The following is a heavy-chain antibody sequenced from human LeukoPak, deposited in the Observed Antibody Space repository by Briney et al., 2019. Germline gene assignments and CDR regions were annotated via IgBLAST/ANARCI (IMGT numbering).Heavy chain of an antibody. Sequence: GGSLRLSCAASGFTFSSYAMNWVRLAPGKGLEWVSGINGSGGSTYYAVSVKGRFTISRDNSKNTLYLQMNSLRAEDTAVYYCAKGPLSHFDYWGQGTLVTVSS. CDR3: AKGPLSHFDY. J-gene: IGHJ4*02. CDR2: INGSGGST. V-gene: IGHV3-23*01. CDR1: GFTFSSYA. D-gene: IGHD2/OR15-2a*01.